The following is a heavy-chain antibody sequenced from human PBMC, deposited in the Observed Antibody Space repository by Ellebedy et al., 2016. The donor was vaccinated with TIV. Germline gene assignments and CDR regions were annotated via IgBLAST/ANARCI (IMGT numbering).Heavy chain of an antibody. D-gene: IGHD3-22*01. CDR2: ISYDGTNK. CDR3: ARDRGLYDSSSYYHDAFDI. V-gene: IGHV3-30-3*01. CDR1: GFTFNTYA. J-gene: IGHJ3*02. Sequence: GESLKISCAASGFTFNTYAMHWVRQAPGRGLDWVAVISYDGTNKYYEDSVKGRFTISRDNSNKTLYLQMNSLRTEETAVYYCARDRGLYDSSSYYHDAFDIWGQGTMVTVSS.